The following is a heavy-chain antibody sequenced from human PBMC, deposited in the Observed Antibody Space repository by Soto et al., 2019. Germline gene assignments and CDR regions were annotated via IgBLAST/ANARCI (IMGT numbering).Heavy chain of an antibody. D-gene: IGHD6-6*01. CDR3: AKDLAYSSSSPYYYYYGMDV. J-gene: IGHJ6*02. Sequence: GGSLRLSCAASGFTFSSYGMHWVRQAPGKGLEWVAVISYDGSNKYYADSVKGRFTISRDNSKNTLYLQMNSLRAEDTAVYYCAKDLAYSSSSPYYYYYGMDVWGQGTTVTVSS. CDR1: GFTFSSYG. CDR2: ISYDGSNK. V-gene: IGHV3-30*18.